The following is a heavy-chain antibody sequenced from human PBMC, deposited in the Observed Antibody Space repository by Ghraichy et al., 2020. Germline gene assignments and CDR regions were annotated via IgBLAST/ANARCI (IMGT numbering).Heavy chain of an antibody. CDR2: ISVNADDT. J-gene: IGHJ3*02. D-gene: IGHD2-2*01. V-gene: IGHV3-23*01. CDR3: TTPGRGYCSSTNCYDGFDI. Sequence: LSLTCAVSGFTIADYAMAWVRQAAGKGLEWVSLISVNADDTFYADSVKGRFTISRDNSENTLYLQMISLRAEDTALYYCTTPGRGYCSSTNCYDGFDIWGQGTMVTVSS. CDR1: GFTIADYA.